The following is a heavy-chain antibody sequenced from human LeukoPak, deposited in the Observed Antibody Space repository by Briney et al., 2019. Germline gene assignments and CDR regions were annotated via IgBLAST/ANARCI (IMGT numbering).Heavy chain of an antibody. J-gene: IGHJ4*02. CDR1: GGSISSYY. Sequence: SETLSLTCTVSGGSISSYYWSWIRQPAGKGLEWIGRIYTSGSTNYNPSLKSRVTMSVDTSKNQFSLKLSSVTAADTAVYYCARGRNYYGSGSYSYFDYWGQGTLVTVSS. V-gene: IGHV4-4*07. D-gene: IGHD3-10*01. CDR3: ARGRNYYGSGSYSYFDY. CDR2: IYTSGST.